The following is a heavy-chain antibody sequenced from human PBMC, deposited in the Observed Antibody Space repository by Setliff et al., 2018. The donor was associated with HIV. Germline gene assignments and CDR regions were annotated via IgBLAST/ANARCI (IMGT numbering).Heavy chain of an antibody. CDR3: TRDRHSQTAGAIKFAF. J-gene: IGHJ5*01. CDR2: MNPNSSNS. CDR1: GYTLINYD. V-gene: IGHV1-8*02. D-gene: IGHD3-10*01. Sequence: ASVKVSCKTSGYTLINYDINWVRQATGQGLEWMGWMNPNSSNSGYAQNFQGRVTMTLDTSISTAYMELSSLTSEDTAVYYCTRDRHSQTAGAIKFAFWGQGSLVTV.